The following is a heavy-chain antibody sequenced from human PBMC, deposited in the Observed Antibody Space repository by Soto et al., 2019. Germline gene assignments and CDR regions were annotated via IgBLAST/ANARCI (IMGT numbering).Heavy chain of an antibody. D-gene: IGHD2-2*01. J-gene: IGHJ5*02. Sequence: ASVKVSCKASGYTFTSCGFSWVRQAPGQGLEWMGWISGYNGNTNYAQKFQGRVTMTTDTSTSTAYMELRSLRSDDTAVYYCASAARYCSTTSCLSFFYWFHPWCQANL. V-gene: IGHV1-18*04. CDR3: ASAARYCSTTSCLSFFYWFHP. CDR2: ISGYNGNT. CDR1: GYTFTSCG.